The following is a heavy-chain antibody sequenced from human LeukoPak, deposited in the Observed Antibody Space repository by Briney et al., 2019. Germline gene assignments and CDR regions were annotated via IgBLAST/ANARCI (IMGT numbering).Heavy chain of an antibody. J-gene: IGHJ4*02. D-gene: IGHD2-15*01. V-gene: IGHV3-30*04. CDR1: GFTFRSYA. Sequence: PGRSLRLSCAASGFTFRSYAMHWVRQAPGKGLEWVAVISYDGSNKYYADSVKGRFTISRDNSKNTLYLQMNSLRAEDTAVYYCAKALWGDQVVFDYWGQGTLVTVSS. CDR2: ISYDGSNK. CDR3: AKALWGDQVVFDY.